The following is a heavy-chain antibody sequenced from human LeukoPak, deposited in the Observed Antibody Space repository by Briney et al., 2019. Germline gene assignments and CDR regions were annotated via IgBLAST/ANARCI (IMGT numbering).Heavy chain of an antibody. V-gene: IGHV3-53*01. D-gene: IGHD1-1*01. J-gene: IGHJ3*02. CDR2: IYSGGST. CDR3: ARGRVLFQRDAFDI. Sequence: GGSLRLSCAASGFTISNNYMTWVRQAPGKGLEWVSLIYSGGSTYYADSVKGRFTISRDNSKNTLYLQMNSLRAEDTAVYYCARGRVLFQRDAFDIWGQGTMVTVSS. CDR1: GFTISNNY.